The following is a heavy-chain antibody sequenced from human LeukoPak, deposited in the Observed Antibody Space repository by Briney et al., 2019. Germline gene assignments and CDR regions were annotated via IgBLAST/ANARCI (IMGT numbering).Heavy chain of an antibody. Sequence: SETLSLTCAVYGGSFSGYYWSWIRQPPGKGLEWIGEINHSGSTNYNPSLKSRVTISVDTSKNQFSLKLSSVTAADTAVYYCARMGARLPNDYWGQGTLVTVSS. V-gene: IGHV4-34*01. D-gene: IGHD3-16*01. CDR2: INHSGST. CDR3: ARMGARLPNDY. J-gene: IGHJ4*02. CDR1: GGSFSGYY.